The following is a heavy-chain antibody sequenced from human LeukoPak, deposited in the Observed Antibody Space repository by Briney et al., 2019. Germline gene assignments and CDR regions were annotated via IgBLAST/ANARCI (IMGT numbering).Heavy chain of an antibody. CDR3: ATGYNFDGSYGYFDY. CDR2: IYSSGDS. Sequence: GESLRLSCAASGFTVSSKYMTWVRQTPGKGLQWVALIYSSGDSYTADSVKGRFTISRDDSENTLYLQMDSLRAGDTAVYYCATGYNFDGSYGYFDYWGQGTLVTVSS. J-gene: IGHJ4*02. V-gene: IGHV3-53*01. CDR1: GFTVSSKY. D-gene: IGHD3-16*01.